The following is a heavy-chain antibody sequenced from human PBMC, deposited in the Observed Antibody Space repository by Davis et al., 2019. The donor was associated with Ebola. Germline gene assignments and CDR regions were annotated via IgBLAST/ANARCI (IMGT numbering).Heavy chain of an antibody. CDR1: GYTFTSYW. V-gene: IGHV5-51*01. J-gene: IGHJ3*02. Sequence: GESLKISCKASGYTFTSYWIGWVRQMPGKGLEWMGIIYPGDSATRYSPSFQGQVTISVDRSTTTAYLQWSSLKASDTAIYYCARQRGRRAYDIWGQGTMVTVSS. CDR2: IYPGDSAT. D-gene: IGHD3-16*01. CDR3: ARQRGRRAYDI.